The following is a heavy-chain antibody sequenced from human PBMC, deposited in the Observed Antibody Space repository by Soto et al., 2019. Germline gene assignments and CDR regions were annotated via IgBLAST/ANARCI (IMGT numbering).Heavy chain of an antibody. CDR2: ISSSGSYI. CDR1: GFTFSSYT. Sequence: LRLSCAASGFTFSSYTMNWVRQAPGKGLEWVSSISSSGSYIHYADSVKGRFTISRDNAKNSLFLQMDSLRAEDTAVYYCARDVETSMDGLNYFDPWGQGTLVTISS. V-gene: IGHV3-21*01. CDR3: ARDVETSMDGLNYFDP. J-gene: IGHJ5*02. D-gene: IGHD5-18*01.